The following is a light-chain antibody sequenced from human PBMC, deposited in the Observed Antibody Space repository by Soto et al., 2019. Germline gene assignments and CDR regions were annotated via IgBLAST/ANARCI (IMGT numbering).Light chain of an antibody. J-gene: IGKJ5*01. CDR3: PQRSDWPLT. CDR2: DAS. V-gene: IGKV3-11*01. CDR1: RDITNY. Sequence: EIVLTQSPATLSLSPGERATLSCRASRDITNYLAWYQQKPGQAPRLLIYDASSRATGIPVRFSGSGSGTDFTLTISILEPEDFAVYYCPQRSDWPLTFGQGTRLEI.